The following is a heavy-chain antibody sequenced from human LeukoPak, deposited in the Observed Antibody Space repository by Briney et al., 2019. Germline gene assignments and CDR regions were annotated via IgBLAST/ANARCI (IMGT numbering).Heavy chain of an antibody. D-gene: IGHD6-19*01. CDR1: GFTFDDYA. Sequence: GRSLRLSCAASGFTFDDYAMHWVRHAPGKGLEWVSGISWNSGSIGYADSVKGRFTISRDNAENSLYLQMNSLRAEDTALYYCARGGISSSGRGDYYFDYWGQGTLVTVSS. V-gene: IGHV3-9*01. CDR2: ISWNSGSI. J-gene: IGHJ4*02. CDR3: ARGGISSSGRGDYYFDY.